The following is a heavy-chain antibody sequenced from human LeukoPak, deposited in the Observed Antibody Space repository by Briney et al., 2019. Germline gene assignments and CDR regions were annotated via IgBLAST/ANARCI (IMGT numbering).Heavy chain of an antibody. D-gene: IGHD2-2*01. CDR2: IIPIFGTA. CDR3: ARLGIVVVPAATGTPDWYFDL. CDR1: GGTFSSYA. J-gene: IGHJ2*01. Sequence: SVKVSCKASGGTFSSYAISWVRQAPGQGLEWMGGIIPIFGTANYAQKFQGRVTITADESTSTAYMELSSLRSEDTAVYYCARLGIVVVPAATGTPDWYFDLWGRGTLVTVSS. V-gene: IGHV1-69*13.